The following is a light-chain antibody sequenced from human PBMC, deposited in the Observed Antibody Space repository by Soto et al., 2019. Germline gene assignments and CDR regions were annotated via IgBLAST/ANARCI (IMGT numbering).Light chain of an antibody. J-gene: IGKJ4*01. CDR3: QQYNAWPLT. CDR1: QSVSST. Sequence: EVVMTQSPATLSVSPGERATLSCKASQSVSSTLAWYQQNPGQAPRLLIYGASTRAAGIPARFSGSGSGTEFPLTISSLQSEDFAVYYCQQYNAWPLTFGGGTKVEIK. CDR2: GAS. V-gene: IGKV3-15*01.